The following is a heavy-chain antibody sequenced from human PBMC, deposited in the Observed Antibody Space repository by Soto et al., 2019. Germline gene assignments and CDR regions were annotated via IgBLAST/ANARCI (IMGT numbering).Heavy chain of an antibody. CDR3: AGGSSSDYYYYGMDV. D-gene: IGHD6-13*01. Sequence: QVQLVQSGAEVKKPGSSVKVSCKASGGTFSSYTISWVRQAPGQGLEWMGRIIPILGIANYAQKFQGRVTITADKSTSTAYMELSSLRSEVTAVYYCAGGSSSDYYYYGMDVWGQGTTVTVSS. CDR1: GGTFSSYT. V-gene: IGHV1-69*02. CDR2: IIPILGIA. J-gene: IGHJ6*02.